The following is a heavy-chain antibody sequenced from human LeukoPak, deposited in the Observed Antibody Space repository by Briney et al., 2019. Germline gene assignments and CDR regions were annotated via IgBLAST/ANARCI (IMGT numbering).Heavy chain of an antibody. Sequence: RPSETLSLTCTVSGGSISSYYWSWIRQPPGKGLEWIGYIYYSGSTNHHPSLKSRVTISVDTSKNQFSLKLSSVTAADTAVYYCARGLREERRLAEYQPLLSAYYYYYMDVWGKGTTVTISS. CDR1: GGSISSYY. CDR3: ARGLREERRLAEYQPLLSAYYYYYMDV. V-gene: IGHV4-59*01. D-gene: IGHD2-2*01. J-gene: IGHJ6*03. CDR2: IYYSGST.